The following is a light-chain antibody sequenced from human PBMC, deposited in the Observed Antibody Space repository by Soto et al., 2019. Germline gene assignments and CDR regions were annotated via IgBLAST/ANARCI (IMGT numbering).Light chain of an antibody. V-gene: IGLV2-23*01. CDR2: EGS. J-gene: IGLJ2*01. CDR3: CSYAGSSTHVV. Sequence: QSALTQPASVSGSPGQSITISCTGTSSDVGSYNLVSWYQQNPGKAPKLMIYEGSKRPSGVSNRFSGSKSGNTASLTISGLQAEDEADYYCCSYAGSSTHVVFGGGTQLTVL. CDR1: SSDVGSYNL.